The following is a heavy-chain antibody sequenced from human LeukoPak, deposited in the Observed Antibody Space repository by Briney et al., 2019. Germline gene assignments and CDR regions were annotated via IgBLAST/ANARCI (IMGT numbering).Heavy chain of an antibody. V-gene: IGHV3-30*01. CDR3: ARAGYYYDSSGYQY. J-gene: IGHJ4*02. CDR2: ISYDGSNK. D-gene: IGHD3-22*01. CDR1: GFTFSNYA. Sequence: GGSLRLSCAASGFTFSNYAMHWVRQAPGKGLEWAAVISYDGSNKYCADSVKGRFTISRDNSKNTLYLQMDSLRPEDTAVYYCARAGYYYDSSGYQYWGQGTLVTVSS.